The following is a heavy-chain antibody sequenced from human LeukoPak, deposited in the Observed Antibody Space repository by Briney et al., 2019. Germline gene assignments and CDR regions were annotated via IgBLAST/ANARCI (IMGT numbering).Heavy chain of an antibody. CDR3: ARVSHHHDAFDI. CDR2: IYHSGST. V-gene: IGHV4-30-2*01. CDR1: GGSISSGGYY. J-gene: IGHJ3*02. Sequence: PSQTLSLTCTVSGGSISSGGYYWSWIRQPPGKGLEWIGYIYHSGSTYYNPSLKSRVTISVDRSKNQFSLKLSSVTAADTAVYYCARVSHHHDAFDIWGQGTMVTVSS.